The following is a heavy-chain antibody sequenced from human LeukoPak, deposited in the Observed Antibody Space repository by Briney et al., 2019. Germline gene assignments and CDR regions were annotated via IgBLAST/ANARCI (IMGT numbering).Heavy chain of an antibody. CDR1: GYTFTSYD. CDR2: MNPNSGNT. Sequence: GASVKVSCKASGYTFTSYDINWVRQATGQGLEWMGWMNPNSGNTGYAQKFQGRVIMTRNTSISTAYMELSSLRSEDTAVYYCARSSSGITIFGVVNYYYYGMDVWGQGTTVTVSS. D-gene: IGHD3-3*01. CDR3: ARSSSGITIFGVVNYYYYGMDV. J-gene: IGHJ6*02. V-gene: IGHV1-8*01.